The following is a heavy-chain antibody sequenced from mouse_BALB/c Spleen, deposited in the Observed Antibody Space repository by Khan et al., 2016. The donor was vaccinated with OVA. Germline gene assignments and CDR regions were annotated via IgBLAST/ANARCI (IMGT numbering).Heavy chain of an antibody. V-gene: IGHV3-2*02. CDR3: ARGRSY. CDR2: ISYSGTT. Sequence: EVQLQESGPGLVKPSQSLSLTCTVTGFSITSDYAWNWIRQFPGNKLDWMGYISYSGTTSYHPSLKSRISITRDTSKNQFFPQLNSVTTEDTATYYCARGRSYWGQGTLVTVSA. CDR1: GFSITSDYA. J-gene: IGHJ3*01.